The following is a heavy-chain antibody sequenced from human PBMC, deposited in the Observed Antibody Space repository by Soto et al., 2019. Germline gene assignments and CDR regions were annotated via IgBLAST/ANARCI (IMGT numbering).Heavy chain of an antibody. CDR1: GFTFSSYA. CDR2: ISGSGGST. CDR3: AKVPSWSSYYYYYYMDV. J-gene: IGHJ6*03. V-gene: IGHV3-23*01. Sequence: GGSLRLSCAASGFTFSSYAMSWVRQAPGKGLEWVSAISGSGGSTYYADSVKGRFTISRDNSKNTLYLQMNSLRAEDTAVYYCAKVPSWSSYYYYYYMDVCGKGTTVTVSS. D-gene: IGHD6-13*01.